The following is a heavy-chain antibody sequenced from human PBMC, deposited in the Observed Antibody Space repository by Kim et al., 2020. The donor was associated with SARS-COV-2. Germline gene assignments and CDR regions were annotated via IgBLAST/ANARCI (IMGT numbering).Heavy chain of an antibody. V-gene: IGHV3-23*03. CDR1: GFTFSSYA. Sequence: GGSLRHSCAASGFTFSSYAMSWVRQAPGKGLEWVSVIYSGGSSTYYADSVKGRFTISRDNSKNTLYLQMNSLRAEDTAVYYCAKGVDCSSTSCYLNYYGMDVWGQGTTVTVSS. CDR3: AKGVDCSSTSCYLNYYGMDV. D-gene: IGHD2-2*01. CDR2: IYSGGSST. J-gene: IGHJ6*02.